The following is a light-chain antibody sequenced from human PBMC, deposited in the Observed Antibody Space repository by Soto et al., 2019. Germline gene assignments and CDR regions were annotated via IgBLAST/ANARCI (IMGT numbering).Light chain of an antibody. J-gene: IGKJ4*01. CDR2: GAS. Sequence: EIVLTQSPGTLSLSPGERATLSCRASQSVSSRYLAWYQQKPGQAPRLLIYGASSRATGIPDRFSSSGSGTNFTLTIIRLEPEDLAAYYCQQYDSSPKLTFGGGTKVEIK. V-gene: IGKV3-20*01. CDR3: QQYDSSPKLT. CDR1: QSVSSRY.